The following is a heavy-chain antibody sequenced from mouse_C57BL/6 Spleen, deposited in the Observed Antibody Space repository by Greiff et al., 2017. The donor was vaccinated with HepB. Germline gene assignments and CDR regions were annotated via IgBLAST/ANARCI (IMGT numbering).Heavy chain of an antibody. Sequence: VQLKQPGAELVMPGASVKLSCKASGYTFTSYWMHWVKQRPGQGLEWIGEIDPSDSYTNYNQKFKGKSTLTVDKSSSTAYMQLSSLTSEDSAVYYCARVYYGSSYHAMDYWGQGTSVTVSS. J-gene: IGHJ4*01. CDR2: IDPSDSYT. CDR3: ARVYYGSSYHAMDY. D-gene: IGHD1-1*01. CDR1: GYTFTSYW. V-gene: IGHV1-69*01.